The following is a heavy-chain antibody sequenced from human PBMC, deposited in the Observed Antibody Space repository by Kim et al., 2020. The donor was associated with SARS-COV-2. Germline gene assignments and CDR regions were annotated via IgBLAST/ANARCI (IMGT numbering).Heavy chain of an antibody. D-gene: IGHD5-18*01. CDR2: GTT. J-gene: IGHJ4*02. V-gene: IGHV3-15*01. CDR3: TTVSYGFDY. Sequence: GTTDYAAPVKGRFTISRDDSKNTLYLQMNSLKTEDTAVYYCTTVSYGFDYWGQATLVTVSS.